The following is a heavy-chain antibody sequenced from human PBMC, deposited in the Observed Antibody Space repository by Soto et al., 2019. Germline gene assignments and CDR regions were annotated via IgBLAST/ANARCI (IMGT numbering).Heavy chain of an antibody. V-gene: IGHV3-23*01. J-gene: IGHJ3*01. CDR2: VSAGGGST. D-gene: IGHD4-17*01. CDR3: AHPRGYGVFDAYDF. Sequence: EVQLLESGGGLVQPGVSLTISCAASGFTFSTYAMSWVRQAPGKGLEWVSAVSAGGGSTYYADSVNGRFTISRDSAKNMLYLQMNSLRTEDTAVYYCAHPRGYGVFDAYDFWGQGTMVTVSS. CDR1: GFTFSTYA.